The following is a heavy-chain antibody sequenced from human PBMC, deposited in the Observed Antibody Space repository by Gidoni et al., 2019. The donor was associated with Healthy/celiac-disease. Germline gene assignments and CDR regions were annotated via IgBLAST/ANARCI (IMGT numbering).Heavy chain of an antibody. V-gene: IGHV1-2*06. Sequence: QVQLVQSGAEVKKPGASVQVSCKASGYTFTRYYMHWVRQAPGQGLEWMGRINPNSSGTNYAQKFQGRGTMTRDTSISTAYMELSRLRSDDTAVYYCARTYYYGTFGDAFDIWGQGTMVTVSS. D-gene: IGHD3-10*01. CDR2: INPNSSGT. CDR3: ARTYYYGTFGDAFDI. CDR1: GYTFTRYY. J-gene: IGHJ3*02.